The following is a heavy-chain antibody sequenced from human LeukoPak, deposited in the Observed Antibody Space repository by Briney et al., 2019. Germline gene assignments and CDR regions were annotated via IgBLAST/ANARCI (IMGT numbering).Heavy chain of an antibody. D-gene: IGHD1-14*01. V-gene: IGHV3-30*03. CDR2: ISHDGSYQ. CDR3: LPELGAKNYFDY. J-gene: IGHJ4*02. CDR1: GFTFSGHA. Sequence: PGGSLRLSCAASGFTFSGHAMHWVRQAPGKGLELLAYISHDGSYQYHVDSVKGRFTVSGDNSKNTLYLQMNSLSAEDSAVYYCLPELGAKNYFDYWGQGTLVTVSS.